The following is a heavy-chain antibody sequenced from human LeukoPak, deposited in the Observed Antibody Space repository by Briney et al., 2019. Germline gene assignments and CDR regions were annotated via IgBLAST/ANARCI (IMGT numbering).Heavy chain of an antibody. D-gene: IGHD6-19*01. J-gene: IGHJ4*02. CDR3: ARGEYSSGWKLGY. V-gene: IGHV4-30-2*01. CDR1: GGSISSGGYS. Sequence: PSETLSLTCAVSGGSISSGGYSWSWIRQPPGKGLEWIGYIYHSGSTYYNPSLKSRVTISVDRSKNQFSLKLSSVTAADTAVYYCARGEYSSGWKLGYWGQGTLVTVSS. CDR2: IYHSGST.